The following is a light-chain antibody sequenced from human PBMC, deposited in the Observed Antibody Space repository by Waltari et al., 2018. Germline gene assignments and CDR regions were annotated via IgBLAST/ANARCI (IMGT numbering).Light chain of an antibody. J-gene: IGLJ2*01. CDR2: GKQ. V-gene: IGLV3-19*01. CDR3: TSRDNNGTVI. CDR1: SLRNFF. Sequence: SSELTQDPHVSVALGQTVRITCQGDSLRNFFGSWYQQKPAQAPVLVMYGKQNRPSGIPDRFSGSSSGNTASLTITGAQARDEADYYCTSRDNNGTVIFGGGTKLTVL.